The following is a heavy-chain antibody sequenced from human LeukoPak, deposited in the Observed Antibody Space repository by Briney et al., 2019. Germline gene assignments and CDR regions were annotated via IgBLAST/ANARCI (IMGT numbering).Heavy chain of an antibody. CDR3: AGGRFGESLDY. D-gene: IGHD3-10*01. V-gene: IGHV3-7*04. CDR1: GFTFSHYW. CDR2: INQDGSEK. J-gene: IGHJ4*02. Sequence: GGSLRLSCAASGFTFSHYWMSWVRQAPGKGLEWVANINQDGSEKYYVDSMKGRSTISRDNAKNSLYLQMNSLRDEDTAVYYCAGGRFGESLDYWGQGTLVTVSS.